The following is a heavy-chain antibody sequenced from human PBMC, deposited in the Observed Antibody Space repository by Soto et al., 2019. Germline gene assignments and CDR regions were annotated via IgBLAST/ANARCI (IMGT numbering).Heavy chain of an antibody. V-gene: IGHV1-69*01. Sequence: QVQLVQSGAEVKKPGSSVKVSCKAPGGNFSSNGIRWVRQATGQGLEFMGGIIPTFGTTNYAHKFRGRVTVSADEAPGTASLALSRLRSDHTAVFFCAGTSHSTLSNWLDPWGQGTLVTVSA. CDR1: GGNFSSNG. D-gene: IGHD1-1*01. CDR2: IIPTFGTT. J-gene: IGHJ5*02. CDR3: AGTSHSTLSNWLDP.